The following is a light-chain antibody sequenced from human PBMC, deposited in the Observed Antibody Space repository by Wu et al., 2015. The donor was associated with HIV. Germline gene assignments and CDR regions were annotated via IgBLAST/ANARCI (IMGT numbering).Light chain of an antibody. V-gene: IGKV3-20*01. CDR1: QSVSSSY. CDR3: QQYGSSSYS. CDR2: GAS. J-gene: IGKJ2*03. Sequence: EIVLTQSPGTLSLSPGERATLSCRASQSVSSSYVAWYLQKPGQAPRLLIYGASSRATGIPDRFRGSGSGTDFTLTISRLEPEDFAVYYCQQYGSSSYSFGQGTKLEIK.